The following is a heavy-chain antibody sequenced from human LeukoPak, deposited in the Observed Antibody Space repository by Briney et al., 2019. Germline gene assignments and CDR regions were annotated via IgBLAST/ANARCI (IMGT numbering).Heavy chain of an antibody. V-gene: IGHV3-74*01. CDR1: GFTFGSYW. J-gene: IGHJ4*02. Sequence: PGGSLRLSGAASGFTFGSYWRHWVRKAPGKGLVWVSRINSDESSTSYTDSVKGRFTISRDNAKNTLYLQMNSLRAEDTAVYYCARGTTVITFDYWGQGTLVTVSS. CDR3: ARGTTVITFDY. D-gene: IGHD4-23*01. CDR2: INSDESST.